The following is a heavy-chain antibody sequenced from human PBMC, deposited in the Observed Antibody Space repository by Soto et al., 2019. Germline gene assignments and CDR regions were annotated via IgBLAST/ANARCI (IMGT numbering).Heavy chain of an antibody. D-gene: IGHD1-26*01. CDR1: GGTFSRYA. J-gene: IGHJ5*02. CDR2: IIPIFGTA. CDR3: ARAIVGPTTTGWLDP. Sequence: SVQVSCKASGGTFSRYAISWVRQAPGQGLEWMGGIIPIFGTANYAQKFQGRVTITADESTSTAYMELSSLRFEDTAVYYCARAIVGPTTTGWLDPWGQGTLVTVSS. V-gene: IGHV1-69*13.